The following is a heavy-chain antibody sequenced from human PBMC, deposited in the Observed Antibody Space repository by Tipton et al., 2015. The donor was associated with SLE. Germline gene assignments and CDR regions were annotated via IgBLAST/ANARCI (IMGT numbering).Heavy chain of an antibody. CDR3: TRGSTVTRMDV. J-gene: IGHJ6*02. CDR1: GYSISSGHL. V-gene: IGHV4-38-2*02. CDR2: VFRSGTS. Sequence: TLSLTCTVSGYSISSGHLWGWIRQAPGKGLEWIASVFRSGTSHYNPSLKRRVTISGDTSKNQFSLKLSSATATDTAVYYCTRGSTVTRMDVWGQGTTVTVSS. D-gene: IGHD4-17*01.